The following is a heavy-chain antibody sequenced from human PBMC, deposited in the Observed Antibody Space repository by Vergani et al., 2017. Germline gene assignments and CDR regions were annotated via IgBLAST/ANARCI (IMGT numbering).Heavy chain of an antibody. V-gene: IGHV3-11*01. D-gene: IGHD6-19*01. Sequence: QVQLVESGGGLVKPGGSLRLSCAASGFSFSDHYMTWIRQAPGKGLEWGSYISNSGNTIEYADSVKGRFSISRDNAKSSLFMQMDSLRAEDTAVYYFARVSPGDNSGWEPFDYWGQGTLVTVSS. CDR2: ISNSGNTI. CDR3: ARVSPGDNSGWEPFDY. J-gene: IGHJ4*02. CDR1: GFSFSDHY.